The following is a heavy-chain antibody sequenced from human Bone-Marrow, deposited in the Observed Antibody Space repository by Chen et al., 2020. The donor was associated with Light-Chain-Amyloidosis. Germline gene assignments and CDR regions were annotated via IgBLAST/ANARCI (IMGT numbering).Heavy chain of an antibody. V-gene: IGHV5-51*01. Sequence: EVQLEQSGPEVKKPGESLKISCKGSGYTFPNYWIGWVRPMPGKGLEWMGVIYPADSDARYSPSLEGQVTISADKSITTAYLQWRSLKASDTAMYYCARRRDGYNFDYWGQGTLVTVSS. D-gene: IGHD5-12*01. CDR3: ARRRDGYNFDY. CDR2: IYPADSDA. J-gene: IGHJ4*02. CDR1: GYTFPNYW.